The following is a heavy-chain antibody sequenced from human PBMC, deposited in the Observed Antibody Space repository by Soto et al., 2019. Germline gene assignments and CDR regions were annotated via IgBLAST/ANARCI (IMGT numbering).Heavy chain of an antibody. J-gene: IGHJ4*02. CDR1: GFTFSSYA. Sequence: GGSLRLSCSASGFTFSSYAMHWVRQAPGKGLEYVSAISSNGGSTYYADSVKGRFTISRDNSKNTLYLQMSSLRAEDTAVCYCVKDRKRIVGATGALGLFDYWGQGTLVTVSS. D-gene: IGHD1-26*01. CDR2: ISSNGGST. CDR3: VKDRKRIVGATGALGLFDY. V-gene: IGHV3-64D*06.